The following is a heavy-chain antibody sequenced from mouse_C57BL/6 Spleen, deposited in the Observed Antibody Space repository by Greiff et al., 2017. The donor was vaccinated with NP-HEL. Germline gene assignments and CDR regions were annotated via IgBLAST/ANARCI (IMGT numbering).Heavy chain of an antibody. J-gene: IGHJ2*01. CDR2: IYPGSGST. CDR3: ARSKGGSGYVAFDY. CDR1: GYTFTSYW. V-gene: IGHV1-55*01. Sequence: VQLQQPGAELVKPGASVKMSCKASGYTFTSYWITWVKQRPGQGLEWIGDIYPGSGSTNYNAKFKSKATLTVDTSSSTAYMQLSSLTSEDSAVYYCARSKGGSGYVAFDYWGQGTTLTVSS. D-gene: IGHD3-2*02.